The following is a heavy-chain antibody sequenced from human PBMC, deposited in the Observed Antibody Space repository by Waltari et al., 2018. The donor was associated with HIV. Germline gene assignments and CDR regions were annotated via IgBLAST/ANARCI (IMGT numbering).Heavy chain of an antibody. D-gene: IGHD3-22*01. V-gene: IGHV3-9*01. J-gene: IGHJ4*02. CDR2: ISWNSGSI. Sequence: EVQLVESGGGLVQPGRSLRLSCAASGFTFDDYAMHWVRQAPGKGLEWVSGISWNSGSIGYADSVKGRFTISRDNAKNSLYLQMNSLRAEDTALYYCAKASTPYYYDRSGLDVDYWGQGTLVTVSS. CDR1: GFTFDDYA. CDR3: AKASTPYYYDRSGLDVDY.